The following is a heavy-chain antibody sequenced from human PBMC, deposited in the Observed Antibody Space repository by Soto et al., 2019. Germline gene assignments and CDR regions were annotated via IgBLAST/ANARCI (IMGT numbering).Heavy chain of an antibody. CDR3: PKKGRRPAAQDFFKY. D-gene: IGHD2-2*01. CDR2: ISDSGAAT. Sequence: GGSLRLSCAASGFTFSSYGMSWVRQAPGKGLEWVSTISDSGAATYYVDSVKGRFSISRDNSKDTLYLQMNSLRAEDTAVYYCPKKGRRPAAQDFFKYWGQGTLVTFSS. J-gene: IGHJ4*02. CDR1: GFTFSSYG. V-gene: IGHV3-23*01.